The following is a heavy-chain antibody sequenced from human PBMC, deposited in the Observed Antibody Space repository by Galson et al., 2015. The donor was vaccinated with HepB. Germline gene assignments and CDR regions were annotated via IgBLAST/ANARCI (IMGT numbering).Heavy chain of an antibody. V-gene: IGHV1-3*01. Sequence: SVKVSCKASGYTLTSYTLHWVRQAPGQRLEWMGWINAGNGNTKYSRRFQGRVTITRDTSASTAYMELSSLRSEDTAVYYCAGDPYCSSTSCYDNWFDPWGQGTLVTVSS. CDR2: INAGNGNT. J-gene: IGHJ5*02. CDR3: AGDPYCSSTSCYDNWFDP. D-gene: IGHD2-2*01. CDR1: GYTLTSYT.